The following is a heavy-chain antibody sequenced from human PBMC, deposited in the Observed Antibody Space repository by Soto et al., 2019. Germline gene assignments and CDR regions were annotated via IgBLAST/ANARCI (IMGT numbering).Heavy chain of an antibody. CDR2: INSDGSST. V-gene: IGHV3-74*01. CDR3: ARDLAPPRAVASTQSADYYYGMDV. Sequence: GSLRLSCAASGFTLSRYWMHWVRQAPGKGLVWVSRINSDGSSTSYADSVKGRFTISRDNAKNTLYLQMNSLRAEDTAVYYCARDLAPPRAVASTQSADYYYGMDVWGQGTTVTVSS. D-gene: IGHD6-13*01. CDR1: GFTLSRYW. J-gene: IGHJ6*02.